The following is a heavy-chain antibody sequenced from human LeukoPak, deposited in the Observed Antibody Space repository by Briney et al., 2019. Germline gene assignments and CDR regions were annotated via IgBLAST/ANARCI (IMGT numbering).Heavy chain of an antibody. Sequence: PGGSLRLSCAASGFTFSSYEMNWVRQAPGKGLEWVSYISSSGSTIYYADSVKGRFTISRDNAKNSLYLQMNSLRAEDTAVYYCARENGSGSYESLYYYYGVDVWGKGTTVTVSS. D-gene: IGHD3-10*01. CDR3: ARENGSGSYESLYYYYGVDV. V-gene: IGHV3-48*03. CDR2: ISSSGSTI. CDR1: GFTFSSYE. J-gene: IGHJ6*04.